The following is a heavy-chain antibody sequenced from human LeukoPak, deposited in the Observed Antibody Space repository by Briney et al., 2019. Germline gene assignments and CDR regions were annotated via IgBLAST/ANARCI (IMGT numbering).Heavy chain of an antibody. CDR1: GFTFSSYW. D-gene: IGHD2/OR15-2a*01. CDR3: ATAPRVGPFPDY. Sequence: GGSLRLSCAASGFTFSSYWMSWVRQAPGTGLEWVANIKQDGSEKYYVDSVKGRFTISRDNAKNSLYLQMNSLRVEDTAVYYCATAPRVGPFPDYWGQGTLVTVSS. V-gene: IGHV3-7*01. CDR2: IKQDGSEK. J-gene: IGHJ4*02.